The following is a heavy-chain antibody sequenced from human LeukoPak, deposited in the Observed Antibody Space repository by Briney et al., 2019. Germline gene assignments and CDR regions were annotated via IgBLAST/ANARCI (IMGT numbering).Heavy chain of an antibody. Sequence: SETLSLTCTVSGGSISSYYWSWIRQPPGKGLEWIGYIYYSGSTNYNPSLKSRVTIPVDTSKNQFSLKLSSVTAADTAVYYCARENILGFCSGGNCYRPKNWFDPWGQGTLVTVSS. V-gene: IGHV4-59*01. J-gene: IGHJ5*02. CDR2: IYYSGST. CDR3: ARENILGFCSGGNCYRPKNWFDP. CDR1: GGSISSYY. D-gene: IGHD2-15*01.